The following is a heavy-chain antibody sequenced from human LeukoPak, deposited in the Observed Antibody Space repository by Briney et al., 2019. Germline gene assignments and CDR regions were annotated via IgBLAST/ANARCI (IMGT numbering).Heavy chain of an antibody. Sequence: PSETLSLTCTVSGGSISHYFWSWIRQPPGKALEWIGYIYYSGSTNYNPSLKSRVTISVDTSKNQFSLKLSSVTAADTAVYYCARHSGSGSYNAPLDYWGQGTLVTVSS. CDR3: ARHSGSGSYNAPLDY. D-gene: IGHD3-10*01. V-gene: IGHV4-59*08. CDR1: GGSISHYF. J-gene: IGHJ4*02. CDR2: IYYSGST.